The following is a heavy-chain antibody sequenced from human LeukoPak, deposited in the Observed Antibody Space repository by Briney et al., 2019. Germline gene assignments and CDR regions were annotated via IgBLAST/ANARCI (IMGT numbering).Heavy chain of an antibody. D-gene: IGHD3-22*01. CDR3: AKDYSYYYDSSGYN. V-gene: IGHV3-9*01. CDR2: ISWNSGSI. Sequence: GGSLRLSCAASGFTFDDYAMHWVRQAPGKGLEWVSGISWNSGSIGYADSVRGRFTISRDNAKNSLYLQMNSLRAEDTALYYCAKDYSYYYDSSGYNWGQGTLVTVSS. J-gene: IGHJ4*02. CDR1: GFTFDDYA.